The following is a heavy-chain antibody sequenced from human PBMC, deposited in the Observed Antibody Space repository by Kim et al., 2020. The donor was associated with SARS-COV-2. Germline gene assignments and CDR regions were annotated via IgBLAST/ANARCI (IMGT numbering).Heavy chain of an antibody. D-gene: IGHD3-10*01. CDR3: ANIMTMVRGVITDY. CDR1: GFTFDDYA. V-gene: IGHV3-9*01. Sequence: GGSLRLSCAASGFTFDDYAMHWVRQAPGKGLEWVSGISWNSGSIGYADSVKGRFTISRDNAKNSLYLQMNILRAEDTALYYCANIMTMVRGVITDYWGQGTLVTGSS. CDR2: ISWNSGSI. J-gene: IGHJ4*02.